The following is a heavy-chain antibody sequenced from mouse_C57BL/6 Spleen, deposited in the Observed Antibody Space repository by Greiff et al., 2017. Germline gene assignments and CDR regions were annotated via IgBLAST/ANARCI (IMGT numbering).Heavy chain of an antibody. CDR3: ARTEIYGSSYFDV. CDR1: GYTFTDYN. V-gene: IGHV1-22*01. Sequence: VQLQQSGPELVKPGASVKMSCKASGYTFTDYNMHWVKQSHGKSLEWIGYINPNNGGTSYNQKFKGKATLTVNKSSSTAYMELRSLTSEDSAVYYCARTEIYGSSYFDVWGTGTTVTVSS. D-gene: IGHD1-1*01. CDR2: INPNNGGT. J-gene: IGHJ1*03.